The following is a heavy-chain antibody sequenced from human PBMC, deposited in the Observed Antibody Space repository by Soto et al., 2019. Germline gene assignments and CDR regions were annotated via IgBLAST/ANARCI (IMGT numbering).Heavy chain of an antibody. CDR3: ARGYYYDSSGYFDS. CDR1: GGSITSGYF. CDR2: IYHSGST. V-gene: IGHV4-4*02. Sequence: SETLSLTCAVSGGSITSGYFRSWVRQPLGKGLEWIGEIYHSGSTNYNPSLKSRVTISVDKAKNQFSLKLTSVTAGDTAVYYCARGYYYDSSGYFDSWGQGTLVTVSS. J-gene: IGHJ4*02. D-gene: IGHD3-22*01.